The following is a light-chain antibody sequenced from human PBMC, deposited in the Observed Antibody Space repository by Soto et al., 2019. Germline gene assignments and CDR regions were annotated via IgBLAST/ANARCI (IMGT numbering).Light chain of an antibody. CDR2: EVS. V-gene: IGLV2-14*01. J-gene: IGLJ2*01. Sequence: QSVLTQPRSVSGSPGQSVTISCTGTSSDVGAYNYVSWYQQHPGKAPKFMIYEVSNRPSGVSNRFSGSKSGNTASLTISGLQAEDEADYYCSSYTSSSTVVFGGGTKVTVL. CDR1: SSDVGAYNY. CDR3: SSYTSSSTVV.